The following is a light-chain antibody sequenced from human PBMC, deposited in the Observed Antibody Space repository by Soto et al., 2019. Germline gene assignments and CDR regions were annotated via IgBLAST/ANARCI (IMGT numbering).Light chain of an antibody. CDR1: QSVSSD. J-gene: IGKJ4*01. Sequence: EIVLTQSPATLSLSPGERGILSCRASQSVSSDLAWYQQKPGQAPRLLIYDASNRATGIPARFSGSGSGTDFTLTISSLEPEDFAVYYCQQRYSWPLTFGGGTKVEIK. CDR3: QQRYSWPLT. V-gene: IGKV3-11*01. CDR2: DAS.